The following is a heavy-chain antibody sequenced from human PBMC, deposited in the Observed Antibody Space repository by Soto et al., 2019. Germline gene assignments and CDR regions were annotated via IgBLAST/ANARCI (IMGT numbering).Heavy chain of an antibody. D-gene: IGHD6-13*01. CDR3: ARGRPFDSSSWYVNY. J-gene: IGHJ4*02. V-gene: IGHV4-34*01. CDR1: GGSFSGYY. Sequence: QVQLQQWGAGLLKPSETLSLTCAVYGGSFSGYYWTWIRQPPGKGLEWIGEINHSGSTNYNPSLKSRVTVSVDTSTNQFSLKLSSVTAADTAVYYCARGRPFDSSSWYVNYWGQGTLVTVSS. CDR2: INHSGST.